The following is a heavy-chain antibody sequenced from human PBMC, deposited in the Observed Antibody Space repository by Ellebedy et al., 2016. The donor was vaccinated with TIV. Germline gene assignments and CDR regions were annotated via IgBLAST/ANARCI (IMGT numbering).Heavy chain of an antibody. CDR1: GYTFNNYW. CDR2: INPGDSET. J-gene: IGHJ3*02. D-gene: IGHD3-22*01. Sequence: GESLKISCKGSGYTFNNYWIGWVRQMPGKGLEWMGIINPGDSETRYSPSFQGQVTMSVDKSINTAYLQWSSLKASDTAMYYCVRRNDDSRGGHIWGQGTLVTVSS. CDR3: VRRNDDSRGGHI. V-gene: IGHV5-51*01.